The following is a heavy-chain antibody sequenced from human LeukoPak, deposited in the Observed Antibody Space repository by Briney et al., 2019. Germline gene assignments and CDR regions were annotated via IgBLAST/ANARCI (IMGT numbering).Heavy chain of an antibody. CDR3: ARAPMFYGSGSYADY. CDR1: GFTVSSNY. V-gene: IGHV3-53*01. CDR2: IYSGGST. D-gene: IGHD3-10*01. J-gene: IGHJ4*02. Sequence: GGSLRLSCAASGFTVSSNYMSWVRQAPGKGLEWVSVIYSGGSTYYADSVKGRFTISRDNSKNTLYLQMNSLRAEDTAVYYCARAPMFYGSGSYADYWGQGTQVTVSS.